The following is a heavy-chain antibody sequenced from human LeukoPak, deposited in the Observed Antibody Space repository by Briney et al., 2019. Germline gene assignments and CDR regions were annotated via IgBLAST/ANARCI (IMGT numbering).Heavy chain of an antibody. CDR3: ARVGQRLAVDY. J-gene: IGHJ4*02. V-gene: IGHV4-34*01. Sequence: SETLSLTCAVYGGSFSGYYWSWIRQPPGKGLEWIGEINHSGSTNYNPSLKSRVTISVDTSKNQFSLKLSSVTAADTAVYYCARVGQRLAVDYWGQGTLVTVSS. D-gene: IGHD6-25*01. CDR1: GGSFSGYY. CDR2: INHSGST.